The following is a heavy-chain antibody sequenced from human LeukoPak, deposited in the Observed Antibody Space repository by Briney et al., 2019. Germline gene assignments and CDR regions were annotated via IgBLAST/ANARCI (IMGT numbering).Heavy chain of an antibody. CDR3: ARDIHEHLGYGSSTSWYNFDY. Sequence: ASVKVSCKASGYTFTTYGISWVRRAPGQGLEWMGWISAHNGNTDYAQKLQGRVTMATDTSTNTAYMELRSLRSDDTAVYYCARDIHEHLGYGSSTSWYNFDYWGQGTLVTVSS. CDR1: GYTFTTYG. CDR2: ISAHNGNT. J-gene: IGHJ4*02. D-gene: IGHD2-2*02. V-gene: IGHV1-18*01.